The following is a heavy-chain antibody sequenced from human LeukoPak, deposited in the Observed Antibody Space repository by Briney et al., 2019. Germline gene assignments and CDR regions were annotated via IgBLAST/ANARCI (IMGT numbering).Heavy chain of an antibody. J-gene: IGHJ4*02. CDR1: GLTFNNAW. CDR2: IKSKTDGGTT. CDR3: TTQLLYEHNFDY. Sequence: GGPLRLSCTASGLTFNNAWMSWVPQAPGKGLEWVGRIKSKTDGGTTDYAAPVKGRFTISRDDSENTRYLQMNSLKTEDTAVYYCTTQLLYEHNFDYWGQGTLVTVSS. D-gene: IGHD2-2*02. V-gene: IGHV3-15*01.